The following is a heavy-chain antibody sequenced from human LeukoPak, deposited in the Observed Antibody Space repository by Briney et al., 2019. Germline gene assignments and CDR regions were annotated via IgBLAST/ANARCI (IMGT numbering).Heavy chain of an antibody. CDR1: GFTFSSYA. CDR2: ISSNGGST. J-gene: IGHJ6*02. Sequence: GGSLRLSCSASGFTFSSYAMHWVRQAPGKGLEYASAISSNGGSTYYADSVKGRFTISRDNSKNTLYLQMSSLRAEDTAVYYCVKVAVAGYYYYGMDVWGQGTTVTVSS. CDR3: VKVAVAGYYYYGMDV. D-gene: IGHD6-19*01. V-gene: IGHV3-64D*06.